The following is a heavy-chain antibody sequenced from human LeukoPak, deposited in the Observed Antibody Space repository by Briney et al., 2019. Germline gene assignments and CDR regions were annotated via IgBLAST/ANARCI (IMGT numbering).Heavy chain of an antibody. Sequence: SETLSLTCTVYGGSISSHCWSWIRQPPGTGLEWIGYIYYSGSTNYNPSPKSRVTMSVDTSKNHFSLKLYSVTAADTAVYYCARMREWFDPWGQGTLVTVSS. CDR3: ARMREWFDP. D-gene: IGHD1-26*01. CDR1: GGSISSHC. CDR2: IYYSGST. V-gene: IGHV4-59*11. J-gene: IGHJ5*02.